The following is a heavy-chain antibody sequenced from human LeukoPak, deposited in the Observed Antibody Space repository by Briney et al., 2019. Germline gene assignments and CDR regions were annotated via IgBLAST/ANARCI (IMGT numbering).Heavy chain of an antibody. CDR2: IIPILGIA. V-gene: IGHV1-69*04. CDR3: AREERNCSSTSWYFRYYYNGMDV. D-gene: IGHD2-2*01. J-gene: IGHJ6*02. Sequence: SVKVSCKASGGTFCSYAISWVRQAPGQGLEWMGRIIPILGIANYAQKFQGRVTITANKSTSTAYLELSSLRSEDTAVYYCAREERNCSSTSWYFRYYYNGMDVWGQGTTVTVSS. CDR1: GGTFCSYA.